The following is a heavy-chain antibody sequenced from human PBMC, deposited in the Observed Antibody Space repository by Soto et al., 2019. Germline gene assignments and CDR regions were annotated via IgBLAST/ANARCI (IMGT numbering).Heavy chain of an antibody. CDR3: ASDRPLGPYIYVWDY. V-gene: IGHV3-30*03. Sequence: PGGSLRLSCAASGFTFSAYGIHWVRQAPAKGLEWVAVISHDGRNKYYADSVKGRFAVSRDNSKKTLYLQMNSLRAEDTAVYFCASDRPLGPYIYVWDYWGQGTLVTVSS. D-gene: IGHD2-21*01. J-gene: IGHJ4*02. CDR1: GFTFSAYG. CDR2: ISHDGRNK.